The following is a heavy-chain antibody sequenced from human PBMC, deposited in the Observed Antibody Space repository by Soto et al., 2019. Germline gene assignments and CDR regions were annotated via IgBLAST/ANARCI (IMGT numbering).Heavy chain of an antibody. V-gene: IGHV1-69*01. D-gene: IGHD2-8*01. CDR3: ASSCTNGVCYNIDRYYFDY. J-gene: IGHJ4*02. CDR1: GGTFSSYA. CDR2: IIPIFGTA. Sequence: QVQLVQSGAEVKKPGSSVKVSCKASGGTFSSYAISWVRQAPGQGLEWMGGIIPIFGTANYAQKFQGRVTITADESTSTAYMELSSLRSEDTAVYYCASSCTNGVCYNIDRYYFDYWGQGTLVTVSS.